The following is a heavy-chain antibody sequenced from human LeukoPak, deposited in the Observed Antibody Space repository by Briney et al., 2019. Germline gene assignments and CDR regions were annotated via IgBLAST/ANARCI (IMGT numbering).Heavy chain of an antibody. CDR1: GYTFISYY. V-gene: IGHV1-2*02. CDR2: INPTSGGT. J-gene: IGHJ4*02. Sequence: ASVKVSCKASGYTFISYYLHWVRQAPGQGLEWMGWINPTSGGTNYAQKFQDRVTKTRDTSINTAYMELSRLTSDDTAVYYCARLVGLSTTASYWGQGTLVMVSS. CDR3: ARLVGLSTTASY. D-gene: IGHD5/OR15-5a*01.